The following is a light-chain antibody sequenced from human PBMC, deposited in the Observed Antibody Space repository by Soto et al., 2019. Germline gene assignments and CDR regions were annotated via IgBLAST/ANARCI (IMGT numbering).Light chain of an antibody. Sequence: QSALTQPASVSGSPGQSITISCTGTSSDIGSYDLVSWYQQHPGTAPKLIIYEVTKRPSGVSTRFSGSKSGNTASLTISGLQAVDEADYYCCSFADFTYVFGTGTKLPS. CDR2: EVT. CDR3: CSFADFTYV. V-gene: IGLV2-23*02. CDR1: SSDIGSYDL. J-gene: IGLJ1*01.